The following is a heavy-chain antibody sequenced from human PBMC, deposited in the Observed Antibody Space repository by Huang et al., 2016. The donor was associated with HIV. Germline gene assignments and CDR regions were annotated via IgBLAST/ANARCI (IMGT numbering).Heavy chain of an antibody. V-gene: IGHV5-51*03. CDR1: GYSFTNYW. Sequence: EVQLVQSEAEVKKPGESLKISCRGSGYSFTNYWIGWVRQRPGEGLEWMGGIYPADSDTRYSPSLQGKVTFSADKSTRTAYLQWSSLQASDTAIYYCARSEVLVTAVPFDHWGQGTLVTVSS. D-gene: IGHD2-21*02. CDR2: IYPADSDT. CDR3: ARSEVLVTAVPFDH. J-gene: IGHJ4*02.